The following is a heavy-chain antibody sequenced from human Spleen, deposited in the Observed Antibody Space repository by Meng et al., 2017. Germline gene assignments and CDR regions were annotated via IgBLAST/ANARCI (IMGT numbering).Heavy chain of an antibody. D-gene: IGHD6-19*01. CDR1: GGSISTSGYF. V-gene: IGHV4-39*01. CDR2: IGPSGIT. Sequence: QPQLQESGPGLVKPSEALSLTCSVSGGSISTSGYFWGWIRQPPGKGLEWIGGIGPSGITYYPPSLKSRVTVSIDTSKGQFSLKLTSVTAADTAVYYCVRSSGWVRTGFDPWGQGTLVTVSS. J-gene: IGHJ5*02. CDR3: VRSSGWVRTGFDP.